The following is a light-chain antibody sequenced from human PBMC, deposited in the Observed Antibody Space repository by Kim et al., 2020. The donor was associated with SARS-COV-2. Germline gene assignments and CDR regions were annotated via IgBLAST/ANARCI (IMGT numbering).Light chain of an antibody. CDR1: SSNIGAGYD. Sequence: QSVLTQPPSVSGAPGQRVTISCIGRSSNIGAGYDVHWYRHLPGTAPKLLIYANTNRPSGVPDRFSGSKSGTSASLVITGLQAEDEADYYCQSYDTSLSGYVFGSGTKVTVL. J-gene: IGLJ1*01. CDR2: ANT. V-gene: IGLV1-40*01. CDR3: QSYDTSLSGYV.